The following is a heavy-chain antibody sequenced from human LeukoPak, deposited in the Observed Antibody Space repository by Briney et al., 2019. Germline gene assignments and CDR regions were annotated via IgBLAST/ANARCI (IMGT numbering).Heavy chain of an antibody. V-gene: IGHV3-7*01. CDR3: ARETDSGTMIVTNDY. J-gene: IGHJ4*02. Sequence: GGSLRLSCAASGFTFSSYWMSWVRQAPGKGLEWVANIKQDGSEKYYVDSVKGRFTISRDNAKNSLYLQMNSLRAEDTAVYYCARETDSGTMIVTNDYWSQGTLVTVSS. D-gene: IGHD3-22*01. CDR2: IKQDGSEK. CDR1: GFTFSSYW.